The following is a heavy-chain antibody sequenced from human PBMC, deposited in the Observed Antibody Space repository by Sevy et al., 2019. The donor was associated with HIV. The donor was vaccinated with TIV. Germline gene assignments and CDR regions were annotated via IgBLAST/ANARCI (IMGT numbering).Heavy chain of an antibody. Sequence: SETLSLTCSVSGGSMRNFYWSWIRQPPGKGLEWIGNIYYSGSTNYNPSLKSRVTMSVDTSKNQCSLNLSSVTAADTAVYYCAGSVFLEWAGSTRGPRNWFDPWGQGTLVTVSS. D-gene: IGHD3-3*01. CDR2: IYYSGST. V-gene: IGHV4-59*13. CDR3: AGSVFLEWAGSTRGPRNWFDP. J-gene: IGHJ5*02. CDR1: GGSMRNFY.